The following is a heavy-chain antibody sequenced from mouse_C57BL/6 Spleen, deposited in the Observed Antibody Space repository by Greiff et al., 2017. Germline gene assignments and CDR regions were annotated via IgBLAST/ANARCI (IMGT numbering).Heavy chain of an antibody. J-gene: IGHJ3*01. CDR1: GYAFSSSW. CDR2: IYPGDGDT. D-gene: IGHD1-1*01. Sequence: VQLQQSGPELVKPGASVKISCKASGYAFSSSWMNWVKPRPGKGLEWIGRIYPGDGDTNYNGKFKGKATLTADKSSSTAYMQLSSLTSEDSAVYFCAREGAIYYYGSSSWFAYWGQGTLVTVSA. V-gene: IGHV1-82*01. CDR3: AREGAIYYYGSSSWFAY.